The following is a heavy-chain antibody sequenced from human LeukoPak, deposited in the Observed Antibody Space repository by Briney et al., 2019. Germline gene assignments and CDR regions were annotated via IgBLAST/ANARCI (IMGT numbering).Heavy chain of an antibody. CDR1: GYSISSGYY. V-gene: IGHV4-38-2*01. J-gene: IGHJ4*02. Sequence: SETLSLTCVVSGYSISSGYYWGWIRQPPGKGLEWIGSIYHSGSTYYNPSPKSRVTISVDTSKNQFSLKLSSVTAADTAVYYCARARREMVDYWGQGTLVTVSS. CDR3: ARARREMVDY. D-gene: IGHD5-24*01. CDR2: IYHSGST.